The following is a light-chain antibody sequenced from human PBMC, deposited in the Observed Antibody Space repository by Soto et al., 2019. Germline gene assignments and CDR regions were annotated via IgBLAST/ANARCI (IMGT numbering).Light chain of an antibody. J-gene: IGKJ4*01. CDR3: HQYYSSPTT. Sequence: EIVLTQSPGTLSVSPGKRATVSCRAIQTFSSGFLAWYQQKVGQALRLLIYGASTRATGIPDRFSGSGSGTDFTLTIDSLEPDDFAVYYCHQYYSSPTTFGGGTKVYI. CDR2: GAS. CDR1: QTFSSGF. V-gene: IGKV3-20*01.